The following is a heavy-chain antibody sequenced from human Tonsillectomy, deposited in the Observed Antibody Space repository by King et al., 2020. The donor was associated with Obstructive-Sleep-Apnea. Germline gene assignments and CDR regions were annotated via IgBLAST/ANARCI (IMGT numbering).Heavy chain of an antibody. CDR1: GFTFSSYW. Sequence: VQLVESGGGLVQPGGSLRLSCAASGFTFSSYWMSWVRQAPGKGLEWVANIKQDGSEKYYVDSVKGRSTISIDNATNSLYLQMNSLRAEDTAVYYCARAGPVNTCTAMALAYDFDFWGQGTMVTVSS. CDR2: IKQDGSEK. V-gene: IGHV3-7*03. J-gene: IGHJ3*01. CDR3: ARAGPVNTCTAMALAYDFDF. D-gene: IGHD5-18*01.